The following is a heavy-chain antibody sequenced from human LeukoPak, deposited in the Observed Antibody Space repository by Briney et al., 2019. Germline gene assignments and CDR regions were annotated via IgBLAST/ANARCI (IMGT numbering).Heavy chain of an antibody. CDR2: INHSGST. D-gene: IGHD3-10*01. Sequence: SETLSLTCAVYGGSFSGYYWSWIRQPPGKGLEWIGEINHSGSTNYNPSLKSRVTISVDTSKNQFSLKLSSVTAADTAVYYCARAAVVRGVISWFDPWGQGTLVTVSS. CDR3: ARAAVVRGVISWFDP. CDR1: GGSFSGYY. V-gene: IGHV4-34*01. J-gene: IGHJ5*02.